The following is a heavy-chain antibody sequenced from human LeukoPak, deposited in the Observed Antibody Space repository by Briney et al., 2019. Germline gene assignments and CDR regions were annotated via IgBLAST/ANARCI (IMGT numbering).Heavy chain of an antibody. CDR1: GGSISSYY. CDR2: IYYSGST. Sequence: PSETLSLTCTVSGGSISSYYWSWIRQPPGKGLEWIGYIYYSGSTNYNPSLKSRVTISVDTSKNQFSLKLSSVTAADTAVYYCATEPHYYDSSGYPYYFDYWGQGTLVTVSS. V-gene: IGHV4-59*12. CDR3: ATEPHYYDSSGYPYYFDY. J-gene: IGHJ4*02. D-gene: IGHD3-22*01.